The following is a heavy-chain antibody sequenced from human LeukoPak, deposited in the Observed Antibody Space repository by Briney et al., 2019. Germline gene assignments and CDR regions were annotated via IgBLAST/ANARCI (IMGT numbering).Heavy chain of an antibody. CDR1: GGTFSSYA. CDR3: ARAYYYDSSGWSFDY. J-gene: IGHJ4*02. V-gene: IGHV1-69*05. Sequence: SVKVSCKASGGTFSSYAISWVRQAPGQGLEWMGRIIPIFGTANYAQKFQGRVTITTDDSTSTAYMELSSLRSEDTAVYYCARAYYYDSSGWSFDYWGQGTLVTVSS. D-gene: IGHD3-22*01. CDR2: IIPIFGTA.